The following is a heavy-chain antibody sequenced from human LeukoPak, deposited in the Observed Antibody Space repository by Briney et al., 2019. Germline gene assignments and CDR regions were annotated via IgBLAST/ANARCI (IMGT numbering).Heavy chain of an antibody. D-gene: IGHD1-26*01. CDR2: IIPSGGST. Sequence: ASVKVSCKASGYSLTSYYMHWVRQAPGQGLEWMGIIIPSGGSTNYAQKFRGRVTMTRDTSTSTVYMELSSLRSEDTAVYYCARVGVGGRYYFDYWGQGTLVTVSS. CDR3: ARVGVGGRYYFDY. CDR1: GYSLTSYY. V-gene: IGHV1-46*01. J-gene: IGHJ4*02.